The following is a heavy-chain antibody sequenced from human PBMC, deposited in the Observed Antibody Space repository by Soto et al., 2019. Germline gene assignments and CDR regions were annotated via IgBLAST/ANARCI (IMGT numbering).Heavy chain of an antibody. CDR3: ARDPPDFHSEFDH. CDR1: GDSVSSNSAA. V-gene: IGHV6-1*01. J-gene: IGHJ4*01. Sequence: SQTLSLTCAISGDSVSSNSAAWNWIRHSPSRGLDWLGRTYYRSKWYNDYAVSVKSRITINPDTYKNQFSLQLNSVTTEDTAVYYCARDPPDFHSEFDHWGNGTRVTVSS. D-gene: IGHD4-4*01. CDR2: TYYRSKWYN.